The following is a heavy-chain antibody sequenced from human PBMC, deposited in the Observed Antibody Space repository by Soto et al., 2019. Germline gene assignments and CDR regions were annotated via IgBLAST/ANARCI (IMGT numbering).Heavy chain of an antibody. V-gene: IGHV1-3*01. CDR1: GYTFTSYA. CDR2: INAGNGNT. CDR3: ASFATSPPSYAFDI. J-gene: IGHJ3*02. Sequence: QVQLVQSGAEVKKPGASVKVSCKASGYTFTSYAMHWVRHAPGQRLEWMGWINAGNGNTKYSQKFQGRVTITRDTSASTAYMERSSLRSEDTAVYYCASFATSPPSYAFDIWGQGTMVTVSS.